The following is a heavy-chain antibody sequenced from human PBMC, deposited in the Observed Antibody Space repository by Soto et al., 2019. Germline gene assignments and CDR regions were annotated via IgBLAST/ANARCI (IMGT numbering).Heavy chain of an antibody. D-gene: IGHD2-15*01. Sequence: SVKVSCKASGGTFSSYAISWVRQAPGQGLEWMGGIIPIFGTANYAQKFQGRVTITADESTSTAYMELSSLRSEDTAVYYCARDDALCDGGRCYGIPLDVWGKGTTVTVSS. V-gene: IGHV1-69*13. CDR3: ARDDALCDGGRCYGIPLDV. J-gene: IGHJ6*04. CDR2: IIPIFGTA. CDR1: GGTFSSYA.